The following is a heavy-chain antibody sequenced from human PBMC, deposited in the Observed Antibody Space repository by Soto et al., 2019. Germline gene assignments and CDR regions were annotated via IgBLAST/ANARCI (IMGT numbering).Heavy chain of an antibody. V-gene: IGHV3-23*01. Sequence: PVGSLRHSCAASEFTFSSYGMNLVLHAPFKWLEFVSGIMGSVGSTYYADPAKGRFTISRDNSKNTLYLQMNSLRAEDTAVYYCAKDRGYFYGPGSSIYYFDYWGQGTLVTVSS. J-gene: IGHJ4*02. CDR2: IMGSVGST. CDR1: EFTFSSYG. D-gene: IGHD3-10*01. CDR3: AKDRGYFYGPGSSIYYFDY.